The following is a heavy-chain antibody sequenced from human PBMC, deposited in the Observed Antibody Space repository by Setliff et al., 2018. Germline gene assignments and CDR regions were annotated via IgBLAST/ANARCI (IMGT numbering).Heavy chain of an antibody. Sequence: PSETLSLTCNVCGESFDTYYWSWIRQPPGKGLEWFGEINQSGSGDYNPSFKGRVTISVDTSKKQFSLTLRYVTAADTALYYCRQAVVGRDVFDIWGQGTVVTVSS. V-gene: IGHV4-34*01. D-gene: IGHD1-1*01. CDR2: INQSGSG. CDR3: RQAVVGRDVFDI. J-gene: IGHJ3*02. CDR1: GESFDTYY.